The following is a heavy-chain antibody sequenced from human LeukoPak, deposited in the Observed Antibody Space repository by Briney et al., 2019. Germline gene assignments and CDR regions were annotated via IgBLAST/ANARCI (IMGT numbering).Heavy chain of an antibody. CDR2: ISSSSSYI. J-gene: IGHJ5*02. CDR3: ARDLNWNDVGNWFDP. D-gene: IGHD1-1*01. CDR1: GFTFSNYS. V-gene: IGHV3-21*01. Sequence: GGSLRLSCAASGFTFSNYSMNWVRQAPGKGLEWVSSISSSSSYIYYADSVKGRFTISRDNAKNSLYLQMNSLRAEDTAVYYCARDLNWNDVGNWFDPWGQGTLVTVSS.